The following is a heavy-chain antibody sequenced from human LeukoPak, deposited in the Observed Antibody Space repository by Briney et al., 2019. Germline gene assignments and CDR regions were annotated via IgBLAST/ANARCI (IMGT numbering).Heavy chain of an antibody. J-gene: IGHJ6*03. Sequence: KTSETLSLTCTVSGGSISSYYWSWLRQPPGKGLEWIGYIYYSGSTNYNPSLKSRVTISVDTSKNQFSLKLSSVTAADTAVYYCATRSGSTWRGYYYYYMDVWGKGTTVTVSS. CDR3: ATRSGSTWRGYYYYYMDV. CDR1: GGSISSYY. CDR2: IYYSGST. V-gene: IGHV4-59*01. D-gene: IGHD3-10*01.